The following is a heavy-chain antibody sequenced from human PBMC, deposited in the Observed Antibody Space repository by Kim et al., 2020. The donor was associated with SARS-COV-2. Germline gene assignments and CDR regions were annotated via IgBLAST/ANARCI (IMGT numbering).Heavy chain of an antibody. CDR2: IDHSGNT. J-gene: IGHJ4*02. V-gene: IGHV4-34*01. Sequence: SETLSLTCAVYGGPFSGYNWTWIRQPPGKGLEWIGEIDHSGNTNNNRSLKGRVIMSVDTSKNQFSLNVTSVTAADTAIYYCTRGRQQDYWGQGTLVTVSS. CDR3: TRGRQQDY. CDR1: GGPFSGYN.